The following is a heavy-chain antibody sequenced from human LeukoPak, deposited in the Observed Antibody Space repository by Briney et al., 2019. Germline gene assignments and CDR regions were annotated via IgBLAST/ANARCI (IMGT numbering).Heavy chain of an antibody. V-gene: IGHV3-30-3*01. CDR1: GFTFSSYV. D-gene: IGHD4-23*01. Sequence: GGSLRLSCAASGFTFSSYVMHWVRQAPGKGLEWVAVISSDGSNKYYADSVKGRFTISRDNSKNTLYLQMNSLTAEDTAVYYCARAYYGGNQPIGYWGQGTLVTVSS. CDR3: ARAYYGGNQPIGY. J-gene: IGHJ4*02. CDR2: ISSDGSNK.